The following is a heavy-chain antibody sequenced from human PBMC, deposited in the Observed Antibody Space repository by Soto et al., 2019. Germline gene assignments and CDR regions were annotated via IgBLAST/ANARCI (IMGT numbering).Heavy chain of an antibody. J-gene: IGHJ3*02. CDR1: GGSIISDGYS. CDR2: IYEGGNT. V-gene: IGHV4-30-2*01. Sequence: PSETLSLTCAVSGGSIISDGYSWSWIRQPPGQGLQWIGRIYEGGNTYYTPSLESRVAISTDKSKNQISLRLSSVTAADTSVYYCVRRSPEDAFDIWGQGTMVTVSS. CDR3: VRRSPEDAFDI.